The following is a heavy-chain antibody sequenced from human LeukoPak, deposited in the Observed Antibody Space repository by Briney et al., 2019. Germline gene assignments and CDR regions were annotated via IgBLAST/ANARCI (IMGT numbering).Heavy chain of an antibody. V-gene: IGHV4-39*01. J-gene: IGHJ4*02. Sequence: SETLSLTCTVSGGSLSSSSYYWGWIRQPPGKGLECIGSIYYSGSTYYNPSLKSRVTISVDTSKNQFSLKLSSVTAADTAVYYCARHSGSYNDYFDYWGQGTLVTVSS. CDR1: GGSLSSSSYY. CDR3: ARHSGSYNDYFDY. CDR2: IYYSGST. D-gene: IGHD1-26*01.